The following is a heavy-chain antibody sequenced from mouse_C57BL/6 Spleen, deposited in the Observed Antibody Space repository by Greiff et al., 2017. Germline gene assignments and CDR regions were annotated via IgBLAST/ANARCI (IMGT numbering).Heavy chain of an antibody. J-gene: IGHJ3*01. CDR2: ISSGSSTI. CDR1: GFTFSDYG. CDR3: ARGLPFAY. Sequence: EVQRVESGGGLVKPGGSLKLSCAASGFTFSDYGMHWVRQAPEKGLEWVAYISSGSSTIYYAKTVKGRFTTSIDNAKNTLFLQMTSLRSEDTAMYYCARGLPFAYWGQGTLVTVSA. V-gene: IGHV5-17*01.